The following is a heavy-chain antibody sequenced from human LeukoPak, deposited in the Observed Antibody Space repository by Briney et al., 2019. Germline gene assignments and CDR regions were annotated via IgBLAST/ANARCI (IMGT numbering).Heavy chain of an antibody. CDR1: GGSFSGYY. CDR3: ARGYGSGRYYNY. Sequence: PSETLSLTCAVYGGSFSGYYWSWIRQPPGKGLEWIGEINRGGSTDYNPSLKSRVTVSVDTSKNQFSLKLSSVTAADTAVYYCARGYGSGRYYNYWGQGTLVTVSS. D-gene: IGHD3-10*01. J-gene: IGHJ4*02. V-gene: IGHV4-34*01. CDR2: INRGGST.